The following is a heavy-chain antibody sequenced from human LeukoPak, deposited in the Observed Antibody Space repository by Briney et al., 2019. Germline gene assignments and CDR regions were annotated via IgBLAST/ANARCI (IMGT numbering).Heavy chain of an antibody. J-gene: IGHJ4*02. CDR1: GGSISSGDYY. Sequence: SETLSLTCTVSGGSISSGDYYWSWIRQPPGKGLEWIGYIYYSGSTYYNPSLKSRVTISVDTSKNQFSLKLSSVTAADTAVYYCASLTLDYDFWSGYSWFDYWGQGTLVTVSS. D-gene: IGHD3-3*01. V-gene: IGHV4-30-4*01. CDR3: ASLTLDYDFWSGYSWFDY. CDR2: IYYSGST.